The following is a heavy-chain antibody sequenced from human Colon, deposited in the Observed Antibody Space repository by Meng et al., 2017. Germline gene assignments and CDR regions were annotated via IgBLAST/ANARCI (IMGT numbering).Heavy chain of an antibody. V-gene: IGHV3-23*01. CDR2: ISGTGDST. Sequence: GESLKISCAASGFTFSNYAMNWVRQAPGKGLEWVSSISGTGDSTYYADSVKGRFTISRDNSKNTLSLQMNSLRGEDTAVYYCAKDPADKYDSSGYRHFDYWGQGTQVT. J-gene: IGHJ4*02. CDR3: AKDPADKYDSSGYRHFDY. D-gene: IGHD3-22*01. CDR1: GFTFSNYA.